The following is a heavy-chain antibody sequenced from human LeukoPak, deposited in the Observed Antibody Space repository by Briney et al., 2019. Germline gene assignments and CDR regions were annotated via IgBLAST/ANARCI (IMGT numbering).Heavy chain of an antibody. D-gene: IGHD6-19*01. V-gene: IGHV3-23*01. CDR3: AKRIYSSGWSYFDY. CDR2: LSGSGITT. CDR1: GFTFSSYW. J-gene: IGHJ4*01. Sequence: GGSPRLSCAASGFTFSSYWMGWVRQAPGKGLEWVSTLSGSGITTYYADSVKGRFTIPRDNSKNTLYLQMNSLRAEDTAVYYCAKRIYSSGWSYFDYWGHGTLVTVSS.